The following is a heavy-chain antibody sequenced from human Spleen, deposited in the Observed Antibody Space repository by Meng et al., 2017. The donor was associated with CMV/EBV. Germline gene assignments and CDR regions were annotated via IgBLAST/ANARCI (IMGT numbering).Heavy chain of an antibody. Sequence: GESLKISCAASGFTFSSYAMHWVRQAPGKGLEWVAVISYDGSNKYYADSVKGRFTISRDNAKKSLYLQMNSLRAEDTAVYYCARGLSQSVYHGMDVWGQGTTVTVSS. D-gene: IGHD3-22*01. CDR3: ARGLSQSVYHGMDV. V-gene: IGHV3-30-3*01. J-gene: IGHJ6*02. CDR1: GFTFSSYA. CDR2: ISYDGSNK.